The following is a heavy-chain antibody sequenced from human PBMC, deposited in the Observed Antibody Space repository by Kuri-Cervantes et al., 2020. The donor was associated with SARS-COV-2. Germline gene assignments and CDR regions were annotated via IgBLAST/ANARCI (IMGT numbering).Heavy chain of an antibody. CDR1: GFTFSSYA. V-gene: IGHV3-49*04. CDR2: IRSKAYGGTT. Sequence: GESLKISCAASGFTFSSYAMSWVRQAPGKGLEWVGFIRSKAYGGTTEYAASVKGRFTISRDDSKSIAYLQMNSLKTEDTAVYYCTRPSNGITIFGVVTPWGQGTLVTVSS. J-gene: IGHJ5*02. D-gene: IGHD3-3*01. CDR3: TRPSNGITIFGVVTP.